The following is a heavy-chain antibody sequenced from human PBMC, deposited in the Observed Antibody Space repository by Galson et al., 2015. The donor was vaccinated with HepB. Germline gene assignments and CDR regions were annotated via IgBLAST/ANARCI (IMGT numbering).Heavy chain of an antibody. CDR2: IRSEASSYAT. J-gene: IGHJ4*02. V-gene: IGHV3-73*01. CDR3: TRHGAYDSSGYVQPFDY. Sequence: SLRLSCAASGFTFSESALHWVRQASGKGLEWVGRIRSEASSYATTYGASMKGRFTISRDDSKNTAYLQMNSLKIEDTAVYYCTRHGAYDSSGYVQPFDYWGQGTLVTVSS. D-gene: IGHD3-22*01. CDR1: GFTFSESA.